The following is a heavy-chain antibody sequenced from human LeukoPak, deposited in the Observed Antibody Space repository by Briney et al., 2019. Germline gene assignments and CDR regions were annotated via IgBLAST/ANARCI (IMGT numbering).Heavy chain of an antibody. CDR2: ISSSSSYI. Sequence: GGSLRLSCAASGFTFSSYSMNWVRQAPGKGLEWVSSISSSSSYIYYADSVKGRFTISGDNAKNSVFLQMSSLKAEDTAAYYCARDFASSRGGNLYTYMDVWGKGTAVTVSS. V-gene: IGHV3-21*01. CDR3: ARDFASSRGGNLYTYMDV. D-gene: IGHD2-8*01. CDR1: GFTFSSYS. J-gene: IGHJ6*03.